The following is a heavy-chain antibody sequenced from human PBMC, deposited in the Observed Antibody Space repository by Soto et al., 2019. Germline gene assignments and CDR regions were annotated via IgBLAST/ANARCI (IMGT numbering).Heavy chain of an antibody. J-gene: IGHJ4*02. Sequence: QVQLVESGGGVVQPGRSLRLSCAASGLIFSRHAMHWVRQAPGKGLEWVAVIAYDGTNKYYADSVKGRFTISRDNSKNTQYLQMDSLRAEDTAVYFRAREVVGAIYFDHWGQGTLVPVSS. D-gene: IGHD1-26*01. CDR1: GLIFSRHA. V-gene: IGHV3-30-3*01. CDR2: IAYDGTNK. CDR3: AREVVGAIYFDH.